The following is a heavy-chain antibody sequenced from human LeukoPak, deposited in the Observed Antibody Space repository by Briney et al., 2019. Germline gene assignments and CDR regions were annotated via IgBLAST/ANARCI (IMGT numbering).Heavy chain of an antibody. Sequence: SETLSPTCTVSGYSISSGYYWGWIRQPPGKGLEWIGSIYHSGSTYYNPSLKSRVTISVDTSKNQFSLKLSSVTAADTAVYYCARDRATVVTPHWFDPWGQGTLVTVSS. V-gene: IGHV4-38-2*02. CDR1: GYSISSGYY. CDR3: ARDRATVVTPHWFDP. D-gene: IGHD4-23*01. J-gene: IGHJ5*02. CDR2: IYHSGST.